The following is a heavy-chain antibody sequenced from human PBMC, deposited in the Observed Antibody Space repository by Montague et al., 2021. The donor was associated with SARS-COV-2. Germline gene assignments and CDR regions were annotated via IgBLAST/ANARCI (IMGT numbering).Heavy chain of an antibody. CDR3: ARDSIAAAGTDY. CDR2: INHSGST. J-gene: IGHJ4*02. CDR1: GGSFSGYY. D-gene: IGHD6-13*01. V-gene: IGHV4-34*01. Sequence: SETLSLTCAVYGGSFSGYYWSWIRQPPGKGLEWIGEINHSGSTNYNPSLKSRVTISADTSKNQFSLKLSSVTAADTAVYYCARDSIAAAGTDYWGQGTLVTVSS.